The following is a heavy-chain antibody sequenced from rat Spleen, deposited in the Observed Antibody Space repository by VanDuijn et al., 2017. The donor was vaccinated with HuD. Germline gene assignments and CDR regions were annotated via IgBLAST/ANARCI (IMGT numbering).Heavy chain of an antibody. CDR1: GLSFSNYD. D-gene: IGHD1-12*02. V-gene: IGHV5-25*01. CDR2: ISTGGGNT. Sequence: EVQLVESGGGLVQPGRSLKLSCAASGLSFSNYDMAWVRQAPTKGLEWVATISTGGGNTYYRDSVKGRFTISRDNAKSTLYLQMDSLRSEDTATYYCASWNYDGSRGPFDYWGQGVMVTVSS. CDR3: ASWNYDGSRGPFDY. J-gene: IGHJ2*01.